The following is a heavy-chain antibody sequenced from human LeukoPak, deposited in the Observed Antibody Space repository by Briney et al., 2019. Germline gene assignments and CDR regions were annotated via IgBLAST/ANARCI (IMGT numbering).Heavy chain of an antibody. CDR2: ISHDGSNK. V-gene: IGHV3-30*01. D-gene: IGHD6-13*01. CDR3: ARDQAAGTFDY. J-gene: IGHJ4*02. Sequence: PGGSLRLSCAASGFTFSSYAMHWVRQAPGKGLEWVAVISHDGSNKYYADSVKGRFTISRDNSKNTLYLQMNSLRAEDTAVYYCARDQAAGTFDYWGQGTLVTVSS. CDR1: GFTFSSYA.